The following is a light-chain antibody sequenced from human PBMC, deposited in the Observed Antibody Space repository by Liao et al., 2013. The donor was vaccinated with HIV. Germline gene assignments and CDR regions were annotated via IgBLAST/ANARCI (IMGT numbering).Light chain of an antibody. CDR2: YDN. CDR3: QVWDSATDLQV. Sequence: SNVLTQPPSVSVAPGQTARITCGGDNIGDKSVHWYQQRPGQAPVLLIYYDNDRPSGTPERFSGSNSGNSATLTISRVEAGDEADYYCQVWDSATDLQVFGGGTKLTVL. J-gene: IGLJ3*02. V-gene: IGLV3-21*04. CDR1: NIGDKS.